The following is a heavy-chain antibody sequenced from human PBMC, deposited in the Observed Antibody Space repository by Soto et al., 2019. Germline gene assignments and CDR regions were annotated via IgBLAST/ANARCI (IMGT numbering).Heavy chain of an antibody. CDR2: IYYSGST. J-gene: IGHJ4*02. D-gene: IGHD1-26*01. CDR3: AREGGIVGATAADY. V-gene: IGHV4-31*03. Sequence: QVQLQESGPGLVKPSQTLSLTCTVSGGSISSGGYYWSWIRQHPGKGLEWIGYIYYSGSTYYNPPRKSRVTISVDTSKNQFSLKLSSVTAADTAVDYCAREGGIVGATAADYWGQGTLVTVSS. CDR1: GGSISSGGYY.